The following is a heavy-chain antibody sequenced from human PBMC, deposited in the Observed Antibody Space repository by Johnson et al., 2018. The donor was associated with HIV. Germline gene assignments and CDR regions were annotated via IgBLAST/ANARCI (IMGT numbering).Heavy chain of an antibody. Sequence: VQLVESGGGLVQPGRSLRLSCAASGFTFDDYAMHWVRQAPGKGLEWVSGISWNSGSIGYADSVKGRFTISRDNAKNSLYLQMNSLRAEDTALYYCAKDTVDIVAKGAFDIWGQGTMVTVSS. CDR3: AKDTVDIVAKGAFDI. CDR1: GFTFDDYA. V-gene: IGHV3-9*01. J-gene: IGHJ3*02. CDR2: ISWNSGSI. D-gene: IGHD5-12*01.